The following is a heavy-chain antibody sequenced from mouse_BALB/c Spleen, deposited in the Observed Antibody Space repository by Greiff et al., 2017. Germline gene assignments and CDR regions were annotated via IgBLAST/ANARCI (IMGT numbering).Heavy chain of an antibody. J-gene: IGHJ4*01. CDR3: ASRGYYGNYEDAMDY. V-gene: IGHV3-2*02. D-gene: IGHD2-1*01. Sequence: EVKLVESGPGLVKPSQSLSLTCTVTGYSITSYYAWNWIRQFPGNKLEWMGFISYSGSTSYNPSLKSRISITRDTSKNQFFLQLNSVTTEDTATYYCASRGYYGNYEDAMDYWGQGTSVTVSS. CDR1: GYSITSYYA. CDR2: ISYSGST.